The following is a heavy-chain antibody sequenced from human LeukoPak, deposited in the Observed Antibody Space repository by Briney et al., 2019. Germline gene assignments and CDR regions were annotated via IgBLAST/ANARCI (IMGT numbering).Heavy chain of an antibody. CDR2: INPNSGGT. CDR3: ARVPITMVRGGNMDV. V-gene: IGHV1-2*02. D-gene: IGHD3-10*01. CDR1: GYTFTGYY. Sequence: AASVKVSCKASGYTFTGYYMHWVRQAPGQGLEWMGWINPNSGGTNYAQKFQGRVTMTRDTSISTAYMELSRLRSDDTAVYYCARVPITMVRGGNMDVWGKGTTVTVSS. J-gene: IGHJ6*03.